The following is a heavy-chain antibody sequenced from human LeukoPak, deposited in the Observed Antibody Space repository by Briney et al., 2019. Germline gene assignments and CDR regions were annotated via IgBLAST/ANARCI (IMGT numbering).Heavy chain of an antibody. J-gene: IGHJ4*02. CDR2: ISWSGDRM. CDR1: GFTFEDHV. D-gene: IGHD2-2*01. Sequence: GGSLRFSCAASGFTFEDHVMHWVRQARGKGLEWVSSISWSGDRMGYADAVKGRFTISRDNAKNSLFPQMNSLRVEDTALYYCAKDLGGSATTVWGQGTLVTVSS. V-gene: IGHV3-9*01. CDR3: AKDLGGSATTV.